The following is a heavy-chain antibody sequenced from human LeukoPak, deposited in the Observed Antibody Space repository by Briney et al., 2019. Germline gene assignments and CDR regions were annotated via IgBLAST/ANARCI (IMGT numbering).Heavy chain of an antibody. CDR2: ISGSGGST. V-gene: IGHV3-23*01. CDR3: AKEVGYTSSWYTYYFDY. J-gene: IGHJ4*02. Sequence: GGSLRLSCAASGFTFSSYAMSWVRQAPGKGLEWVSAISGSGGSTYYADSVKGRFTISRDNSKNTLYLQMNSLRAEDTAVYYCAKEVGYTSSWYTYYFDYWGQGTLVTVSS. D-gene: IGHD6-13*01. CDR1: GFTFSSYA.